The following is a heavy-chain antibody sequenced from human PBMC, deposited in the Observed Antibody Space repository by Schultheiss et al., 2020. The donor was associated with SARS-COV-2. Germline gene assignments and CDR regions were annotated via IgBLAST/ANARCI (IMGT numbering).Heavy chain of an antibody. CDR2: IYTSGST. CDR1: GGSISSSSYY. V-gene: IGHV4-61*01. D-gene: IGHD3-3*01. Sequence: SETLSLTCTVSGGSISSSSYYWSWIRQPPGKGLEWIGRIYTSGSTNYNPSLKSRVTISVDTSKNQFSLKLSSVTAADTAVYYCARAPRITIFGVVRAFDIWGQGTMVTVSS. CDR3: ARAPRITIFGVVRAFDI. J-gene: IGHJ3*02.